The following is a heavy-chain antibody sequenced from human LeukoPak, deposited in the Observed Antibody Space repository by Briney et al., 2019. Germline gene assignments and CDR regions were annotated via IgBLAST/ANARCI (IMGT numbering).Heavy chain of an antibody. CDR1: GFTFSSYE. D-gene: IGHD4-11*01. CDR3: ARSSTFDY. CDR2: ISSSGDTR. Sequence: PGGSLRLSCAASGFTFSSYEMNWVRQSRGKGLEWVSYISSSGDTRYYEDSVKGRFTISRDNAKNSLYLQMNSLRAEDTAVYYCARSSTFDYWGQGTLVTVSS. J-gene: IGHJ4*02. V-gene: IGHV3-48*03.